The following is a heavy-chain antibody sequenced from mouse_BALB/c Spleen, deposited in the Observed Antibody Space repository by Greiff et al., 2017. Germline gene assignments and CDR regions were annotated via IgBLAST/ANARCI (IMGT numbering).Heavy chain of an antibody. CDR3: ARQGESGRYFDY. J-gene: IGHJ2*01. CDR1: GFTFSSYT. V-gene: IGHV5-12-2*01. CDR2: ISNGGGST. D-gene: IGHD3-1*01. Sequence: EVMLVESGGGLVQPGGSLKLSCAASGFTFSSYTMSWVRQTPEKRLEWVAYISNGGGSTYYPDTVKGRFTISRDNAKNTLYLQMSSLKSEDTAMYYCARQGESGRYFDYWGQGTTLTVSS.